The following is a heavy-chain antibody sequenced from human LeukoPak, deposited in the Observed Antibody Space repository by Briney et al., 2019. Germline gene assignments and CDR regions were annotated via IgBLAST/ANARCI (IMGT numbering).Heavy chain of an antibody. D-gene: IGHD2-2*01. CDR2: IIPFFGPA. Sequence: SVEVSCKASGGTFSSDAISWVRQAPGQGLEWMGGIIPFFGPADYAQRFQGRVTITADESTSTAYMELSSLRSDDTAVYNCARAVTPRYCSTTSCYWKGWFDPWGQGTLVTVSS. V-gene: IGHV1-69*13. J-gene: IGHJ5*02. CDR3: ARAVTPRYCSTTSCYWKGWFDP. CDR1: GGTFSSDA.